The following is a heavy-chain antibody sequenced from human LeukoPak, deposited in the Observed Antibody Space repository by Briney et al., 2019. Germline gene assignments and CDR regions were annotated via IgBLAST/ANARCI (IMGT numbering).Heavy chain of an antibody. CDR2: ISSSGSTI. D-gene: IGHD6-13*01. CDR1: GFTFSSYE. Sequence: QPGGSLRLSCAASGFTFSSYEMNWVRQAPGKGLEWVSYISSSGSTIYHADSVKGRFTISRDNAKNSLYLQMNSLRAEDTAVYYCAREMVYIAAAGTGDYYYYYGMDVWGQGTTVTVSS. J-gene: IGHJ6*02. V-gene: IGHV3-48*03. CDR3: AREMVYIAAAGTGDYYYYYGMDV.